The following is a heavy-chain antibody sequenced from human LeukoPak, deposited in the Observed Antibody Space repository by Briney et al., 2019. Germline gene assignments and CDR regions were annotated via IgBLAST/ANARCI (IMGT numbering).Heavy chain of an antibody. V-gene: IGHV4-61*02. J-gene: IGHJ5*02. Sequence: PSETLSLTCTVSGGSISSGSNYWSWIRQPAGKGLEWIRRIYTSGSTNYNPSLKSRVTISVDTSKNQFSLKLSSVTAADTAVYYCARERGYCSGGSCPGEWFDPWGQGTLVTVSS. CDR1: GGSISSGSNY. CDR3: ARERGYCSGGSCPGEWFDP. CDR2: IYTSGST. D-gene: IGHD2-15*01.